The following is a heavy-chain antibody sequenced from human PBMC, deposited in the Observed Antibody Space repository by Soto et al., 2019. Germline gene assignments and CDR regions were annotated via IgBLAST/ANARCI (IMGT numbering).Heavy chain of an antibody. CDR1: GGSISSYY. D-gene: IGHD6-13*01. CDR3: ARDSAAGTGDYDH. Sequence: QVQLQESGPGLVKPSETLSLTCSVSGGSISSYYWGWIRQPPGKGLEWIGHIYYSGGTSYNPSLKSRITISVDTSKNQFSLKLSSVPAADMAVYYCARDSAAGTGDYDHWGQGILVTVSS. J-gene: IGHJ4*02. V-gene: IGHV4-59*01. CDR2: IYYSGGT.